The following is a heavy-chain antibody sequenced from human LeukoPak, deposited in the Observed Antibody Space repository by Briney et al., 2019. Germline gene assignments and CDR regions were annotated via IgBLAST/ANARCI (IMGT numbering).Heavy chain of an antibody. D-gene: IGHD2-15*01. CDR1: GRSFSGYY. CDR2: SNHSGST. Sequence: SETLSLTCAVYGRSFSGYYWSWIRQPPGKGLEWIGESNHSGSTNYYPSLKSRVTISVDTSKNQFSLKLSSVTAADTAVYYCARVHGGYCSGGSCYSSYYYYYYMDVWGKGTAVTVSS. V-gene: IGHV4-34*01. J-gene: IGHJ6*03. CDR3: ARVHGGYCSGGSCYSSYYYYYYMDV.